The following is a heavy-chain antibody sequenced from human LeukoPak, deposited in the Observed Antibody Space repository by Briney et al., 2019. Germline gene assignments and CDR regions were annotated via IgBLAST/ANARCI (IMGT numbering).Heavy chain of an antibody. V-gene: IGHV3-30*04. J-gene: IGHJ4*02. D-gene: IGHD4-17*01. Sequence: GRSLRLSCAASGFTFSSYALHWVRQAPGKGLEWVAVISHDARNKYYADSVKGRFTISRDNSKNTLYLQMDSLRVEDTAVYYCAREGIYGLDYWGQGTLVTVSS. CDR1: GFTFSSYA. CDR3: AREGIYGLDY. CDR2: ISHDARNK.